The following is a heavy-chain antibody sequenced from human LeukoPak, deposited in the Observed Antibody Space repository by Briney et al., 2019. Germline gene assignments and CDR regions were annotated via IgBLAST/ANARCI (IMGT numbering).Heavy chain of an antibody. J-gene: IGHJ3*02. CDR2: ISAYNGNT. CDR1: VYTFTSYG. D-gene: IGHD2-8*01. Sequence: ASVKVSCKASVYTFTSYGISWVRQARVQGLEWRGWISAYNGNTNYAQKLQGRVTMTTDTSTSTAYMELRSLRSDDTAVYYCARSYCTNGVCYNDAFDIWGQGTMVTVSS. V-gene: IGHV1-18*01. CDR3: ARSYCTNGVCYNDAFDI.